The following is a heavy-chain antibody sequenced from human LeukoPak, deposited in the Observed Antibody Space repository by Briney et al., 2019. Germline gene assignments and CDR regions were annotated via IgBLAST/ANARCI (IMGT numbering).Heavy chain of an antibody. Sequence: PGGSLRLSCAASGFTFRNYWMTWVRQAPGKGLEWVANIKEDGSDKYYVDSVKGRFTISRDNAKNSVFLHMNSLRAEDTAIYFCATWAYGDCLWGQGTLVTVSS. CDR3: ATWAYGDCL. CDR1: GFTFRNYW. J-gene: IGHJ4*02. D-gene: IGHD4-17*01. V-gene: IGHV3-7*01. CDR2: IKEDGSDK.